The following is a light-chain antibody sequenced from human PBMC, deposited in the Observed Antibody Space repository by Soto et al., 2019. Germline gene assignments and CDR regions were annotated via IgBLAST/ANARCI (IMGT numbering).Light chain of an antibody. Sequence: QSVLTQPPSVSGAPGQRVTISCTGSSSNIGAGYDVHWYQQLPGTAPKLLIYGNSNRPSGVPDRFSGSKSGTSASLAITGRQAEDDADYYCQSYYSSLSGSIFGGGTKLTVL. J-gene: IGLJ2*01. CDR2: GNS. V-gene: IGLV1-40*01. CDR3: QSYYSSLSGSI. CDR1: SSNIGAGYD.